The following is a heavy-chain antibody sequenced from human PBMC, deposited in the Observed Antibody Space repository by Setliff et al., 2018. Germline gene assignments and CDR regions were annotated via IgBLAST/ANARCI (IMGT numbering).Heavy chain of an antibody. CDR1: GGSISSSNYY. CDR2: IYYGGSA. CDR3: ARSAGYSSSWYNYYYGMDV. D-gene: IGHD6-13*01. Sequence: PSETLSLTCTVSGGSISSSNYYWGWIRQPPGKGLEWVGNIYYGGSAYYNPSLKSRVTISVDTSKNQFSLKLSSVTAADTAMYYCARSAGYSSSWYNYYYGMDVWGQGTTVTVSS. J-gene: IGHJ6*02. V-gene: IGHV4-39*07.